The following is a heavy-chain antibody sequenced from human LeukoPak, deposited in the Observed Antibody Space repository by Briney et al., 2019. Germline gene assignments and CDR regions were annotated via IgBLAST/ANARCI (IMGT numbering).Heavy chain of an antibody. D-gene: IGHD3-9*01. V-gene: IGHV1-2*02. Sequence: GASVKVSCKASGYTFTGYYMHWVRQAPGQGLEWMGWINPNSGGTNYAQKFQGRVTMTRDTSISTAYMELSRLRSDDTAVYYCARGFSDFDWLQALLPDDYWGQGTLVTVSS. CDR2: INPNSGGT. CDR3: ARGFSDFDWLQALLPDDY. J-gene: IGHJ4*02. CDR1: GYTFTGYY.